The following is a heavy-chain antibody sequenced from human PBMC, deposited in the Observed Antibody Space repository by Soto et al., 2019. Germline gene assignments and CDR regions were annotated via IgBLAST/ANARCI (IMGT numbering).Heavy chain of an antibody. CDR1: GFTFSSYA. V-gene: IGHV3-30-3*01. D-gene: IGHD2-2*01. CDR3: ARVKCSSTSCYYYYGMDV. J-gene: IGHJ6*02. CDR2: ISYDGSNK. Sequence: GSLRLSCAASGFTFSSYAMHWVRQAPGKGLEWVAVISYDGSNKYYADSVKGRFTISRDNSKNTLYLQMNSLRAEDTAVYYCARVKCSSTSCYYYYGMDVWGQGTTVTVSS.